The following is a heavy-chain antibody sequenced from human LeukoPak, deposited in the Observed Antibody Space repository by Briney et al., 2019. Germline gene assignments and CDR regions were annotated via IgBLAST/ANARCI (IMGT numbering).Heavy chain of an antibody. J-gene: IGHJ4*02. CDR2: IYYSGTT. V-gene: IGHV4-59*11. D-gene: IGHD6-13*01. CDR3: ARGVYIAAAQYGY. Sequence: SEILSLTCTVSGGSISSHYWSWIRQPPGKGLEWIGYIYYSGTTNYNPSLKSRVTISVDTSKNQFSLKLSSVTAADTAVYYCARGVYIAAAQYGYWGQGTLVTVSS. CDR1: GGSISSHY.